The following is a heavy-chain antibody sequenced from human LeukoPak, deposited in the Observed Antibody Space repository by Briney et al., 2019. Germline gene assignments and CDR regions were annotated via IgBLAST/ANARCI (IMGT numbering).Heavy chain of an antibody. J-gene: IGHJ4*02. Sequence: GGSLRLSCAASGFTFSSYWMHWVRQAPGKGLVWVSRINSDGSSTSYADSVKGRFTISRDNAKNTLYLQMNSLRAEDTAVYCCARDGEYGKGLFDYWGQGTLVTVSS. D-gene: IGHD6-6*01. CDR2: INSDGSST. CDR3: ARDGEYGKGLFDY. V-gene: IGHV3-74*01. CDR1: GFTFSSYW.